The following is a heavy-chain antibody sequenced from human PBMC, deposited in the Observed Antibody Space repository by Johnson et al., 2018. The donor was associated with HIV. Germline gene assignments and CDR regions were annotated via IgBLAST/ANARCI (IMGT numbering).Heavy chain of an antibody. V-gene: IGHV3-30*03. CDR2: VSYDGPDK. CDR3: ARGGHSGYDYFEAFEM. D-gene: IGHD5-12*01. J-gene: IGHJ3*02. CDR1: GFTFSNAW. Sequence: QMLLVESGGGVVQPGGSLRLSCAASGFTFSNAWMSWVRQAPGKGLEWVAVVSYDGPDKYYADSVKGRFTISRDNSNKTLYLQLNSLRGEDTATYYCARGGHSGYDYFEAFEMWGQGTKVTVSS.